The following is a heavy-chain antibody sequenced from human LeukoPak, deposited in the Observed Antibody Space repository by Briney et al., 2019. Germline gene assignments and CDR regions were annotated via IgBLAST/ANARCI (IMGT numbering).Heavy chain of an antibody. CDR3: ARVGGYSGYVNY. CDR2: INHSGST. D-gene: IGHD5-12*01. Sequence: SETLSLTCAVYGGSFGGYYWSWIRQPPGKGLEWIGEINHSGSTNYNPSLKSRVTISVDTSKNQFSQKLSSVTAADTAVYYCARVGGYSGYVNYWGQGTLVTVSS. CDR1: GGSFGGYY. V-gene: IGHV4-34*01. J-gene: IGHJ4*02.